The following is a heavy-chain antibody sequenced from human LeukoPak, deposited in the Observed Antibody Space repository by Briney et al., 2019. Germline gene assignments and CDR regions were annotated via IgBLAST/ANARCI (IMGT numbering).Heavy chain of an antibody. CDR1: GYTFTDYY. CDR3: ASSGGRPNDAFGI. CDR2: INPNSGGT. J-gene: IGHJ3*02. V-gene: IGHV1-2*02. Sequence: ASVKVSCKTSGYTFTDYYIHWVRQAPGQGLDWMGWINPNSGGTYYARKFQGRVTMTRDTSISTAYMELSRLRSDDTAVYYCASSGGRPNDAFGIWGQGTMVTVSS. D-gene: IGHD2-15*01.